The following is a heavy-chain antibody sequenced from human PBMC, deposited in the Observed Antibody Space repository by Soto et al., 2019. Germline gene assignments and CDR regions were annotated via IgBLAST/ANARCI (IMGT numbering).Heavy chain of an antibody. CDR1: GFTFSSYA. V-gene: IGHV3-23*01. CDR3: AKAGDYGDYHQTDY. Sequence: GGSLRLSCAASGFTFSSYAMSWVRQAPGKGLEWVSAISGSGGSTYYADSVKGRFTISRDNSKNTLYLQMNSLRAEDTAVYYCAKAGDYGDYHQTDYWGQGTLVTVSS. J-gene: IGHJ4*02. CDR2: ISGSGGST. D-gene: IGHD4-17*01.